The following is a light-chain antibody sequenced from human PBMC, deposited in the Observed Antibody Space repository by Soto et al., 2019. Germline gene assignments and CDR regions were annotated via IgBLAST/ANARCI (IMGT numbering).Light chain of an antibody. CDR1: QSVSSY. CDR3: QQRSNWPPIT. Sequence: ESVLTQSPGSLSLSPRERATLSCRASQSVSSYLAWYQQKPGQAPRLLIYDASNRATGIPARFSGSGSGTDFTLTISSLEPEDFAVYYCQQRSNWPPITFGQGTRLEIK. J-gene: IGKJ5*01. V-gene: IGKV3-11*01. CDR2: DAS.